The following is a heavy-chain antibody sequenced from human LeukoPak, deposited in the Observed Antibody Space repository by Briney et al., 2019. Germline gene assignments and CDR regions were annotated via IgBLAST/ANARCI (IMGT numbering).Heavy chain of an antibody. J-gene: IGHJ1*01. Sequence: ASVKVSCKVSGYTLTELSMHWVRQAPGKGLEWMGGFDPEDGETIYAQKFQGRVTMTEDTSTDTAYMELSSLRSEDTAVYYCATDSIVGATRSLQHWGQGTLVTVSS. D-gene: IGHD1-26*01. V-gene: IGHV1-24*01. CDR1: GYTLTELS. CDR3: ATDSIVGATRSLQH. CDR2: FDPEDGET.